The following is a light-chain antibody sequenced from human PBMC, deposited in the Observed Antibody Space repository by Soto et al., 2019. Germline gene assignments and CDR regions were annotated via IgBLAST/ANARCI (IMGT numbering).Light chain of an antibody. Sequence: QSALTQPASVSGSPGQSSTIAWSGTSSDVGSYNLVSWYQQHPGKALNLMIYEGSKRTSGVSNRFSGSKSGNTASLTVSGLQAEDEADYYCCSYAGSSTYVFGTGTKVTVL. CDR3: CSYAGSSTYV. J-gene: IGLJ1*01. CDR2: EGS. V-gene: IGLV2-23*01. CDR1: SSDVGSYNL.